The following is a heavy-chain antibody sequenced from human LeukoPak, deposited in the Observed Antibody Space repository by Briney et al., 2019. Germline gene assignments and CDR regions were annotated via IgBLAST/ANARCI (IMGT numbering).Heavy chain of an antibody. V-gene: IGHV4-39*07. J-gene: IGHJ3*02. D-gene: IGHD6-13*01. CDR2: MYYTGST. Sequence: SETLSLTCTVSGGSISSSTYYWGWIRQPPGKGLEWIGSMYYTGSTYYNPSLKSRVTMSVDTSKNQFSLRLSSVTAADTAVYYCAREPYSSSWIDAFDIWGQGTMVTVSS. CDR3: AREPYSSSWIDAFDI. CDR1: GGSISSSTYY.